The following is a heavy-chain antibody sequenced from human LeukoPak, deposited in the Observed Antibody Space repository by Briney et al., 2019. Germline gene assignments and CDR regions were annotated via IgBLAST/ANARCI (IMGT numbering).Heavy chain of an antibody. J-gene: IGHJ4*02. Sequence: PSETLSLTCIVSGDSISNSNLYWGCIRQPPGKGLEWIGSIYYSGNTYYNPSLKSRISISVDTSKNQFSLRLTSVTAADTAVYYCARQTGSGLFILPGGQGKLVTVYS. CDR2: IYYSGNT. V-gene: IGHV4-39*01. D-gene: IGHD3-10*01. CDR3: ARQTGSGLFILP. CDR1: GDSISNSNLY.